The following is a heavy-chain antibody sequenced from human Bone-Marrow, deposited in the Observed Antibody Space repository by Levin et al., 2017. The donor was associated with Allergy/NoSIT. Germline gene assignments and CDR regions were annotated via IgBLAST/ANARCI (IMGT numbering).Heavy chain of an antibody. Sequence: GASVKVSCKASGYIFTRYYIHWVRQAPGQGLEWMGRINPNSGVTLYAHKFQGRLTISSDTSIRTAYVELSRLTYDDTAIYYCARDIYGSGSDFDYWGQGTLVTVSS. V-gene: IGHV1-2*02. CDR3: ARDIYGSGSDFDY. J-gene: IGHJ4*02. CDR2: INPNSGVT. D-gene: IGHD3-10*01. CDR1: GYIFTRYY.